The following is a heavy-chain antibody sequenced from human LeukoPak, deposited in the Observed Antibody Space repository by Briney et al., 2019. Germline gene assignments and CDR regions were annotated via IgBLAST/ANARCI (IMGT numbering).Heavy chain of an antibody. CDR1: GFTFDDYA. CDR2: ISGDGRST. CDR3: AKVYRYYDSSCQH. D-gene: IGHD3-22*01. Sequence: PGGSLRLSCAASGFTFDDYAMHWVRQAPGKGVEWVSLISGDGRSTYFADSVKGRFTISRDNSKSSLYLQMNSLRTEDTALYYCAKVYRYYDSSCQHWGQGTLVTVSS. V-gene: IGHV3-43*02. J-gene: IGHJ1*01.